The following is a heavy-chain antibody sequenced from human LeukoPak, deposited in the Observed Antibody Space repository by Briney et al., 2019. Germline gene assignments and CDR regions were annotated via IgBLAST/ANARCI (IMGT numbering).Heavy chain of an antibody. D-gene: IGHD5-18*01. CDR2: ISSSSSYI. CDR3: ARVSVDTAMATPSGFDY. V-gene: IGHV3-21*01. Sequence: GSLRLSCAASGFTFSSYSMNWVRQAPGKGLEWVSSISSSSSYIYYADSVKGRFTISRDNAKNSLYLQMNSLRAEDTAVYYCARVSVDTAMATPSGFDYWGQGTLVTVSS. CDR1: GFTFSSYS. J-gene: IGHJ4*02.